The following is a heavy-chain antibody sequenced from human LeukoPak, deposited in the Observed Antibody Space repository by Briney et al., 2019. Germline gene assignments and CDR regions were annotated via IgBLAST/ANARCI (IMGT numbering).Heavy chain of an antibody. D-gene: IGHD2-2*01. V-gene: IGHV4-4*07. CDR3: ARGPPLVVPAARANWFDP. CDR1: GGSISSYY. J-gene: IGHJ5*02. CDR2: IYTSGST. Sequence: SETLSLTCTVSGGSISSYYWSWIRQPAGKGLEWIGRIYTSGSTNYNPSLKSRVTMSVDTSKNQFSLKLSSVTAADTAVYHCARGPPLVVPAARANWFDPWGQRTLVTVSS.